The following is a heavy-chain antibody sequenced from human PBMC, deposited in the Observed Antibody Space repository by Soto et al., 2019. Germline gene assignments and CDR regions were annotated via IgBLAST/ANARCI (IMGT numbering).Heavy chain of an antibody. CDR1: GFTFSSYS. CDR2: ISSSSSYI. J-gene: IGHJ6*02. Sequence: EVQLVESGGGLVQPGGSLRLSCAASGFTFSSYSMHWVRQAPGKGLEWVSSISSSSSYIYYADSVKGRFTISRDNAKNARYLQMNSRRAEDTAVYYCARAPGGRYGYGLRIDYYGMDVWGQGTTVTVSS. D-gene: IGHD5-18*01. V-gene: IGHV3-21*01. CDR3: ARAPGGRYGYGLRIDYYGMDV.